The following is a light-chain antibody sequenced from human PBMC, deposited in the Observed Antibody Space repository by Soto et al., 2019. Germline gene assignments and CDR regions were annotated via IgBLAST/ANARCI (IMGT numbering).Light chain of an antibody. J-gene: IGKJ1*01. Sequence: DIQMTQSPSTLSASVGDRVTITCRASQSIGDSLAWYQQKPGKAPYLLISDVSSLERGVPSRFSGSGSGTEFTLTISSMQPDDFATFSCQQYNGYSRTFGQGTKV. CDR3: QQYNGYSRT. CDR2: DVS. CDR1: QSIGDS. V-gene: IGKV1-5*01.